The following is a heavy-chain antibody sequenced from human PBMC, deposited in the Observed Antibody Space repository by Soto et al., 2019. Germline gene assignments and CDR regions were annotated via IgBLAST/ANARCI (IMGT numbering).Heavy chain of an antibody. Sequence: EVQLVESGGGSVQPGESLRLSCAASGFSFRDYDMHWVRQPTGKGLEWVSGLGAADDPYYVASVKGRFSVSRHNAQNSLYLQMNNLRVDDTAVYFCARAYLGRLPRRADYYYAMDVWGRGTTVTVSS. J-gene: IGHJ6*02. CDR2: LGAADDP. CDR3: ARAYLGRLPRRADYYYAMDV. D-gene: IGHD1-26*01. V-gene: IGHV3-13*05. CDR1: GFSFRDYD.